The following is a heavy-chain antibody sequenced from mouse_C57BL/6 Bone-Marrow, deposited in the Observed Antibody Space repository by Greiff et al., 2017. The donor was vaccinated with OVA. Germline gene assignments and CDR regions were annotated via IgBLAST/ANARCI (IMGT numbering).Heavy chain of an antibody. CDR1: GYAFSRSW. D-gene: IGHD1-1*02. V-gene: IGHV1-82*01. J-gene: IGHJ1*03. CDR3: AYYGHWYFDV. CDR2: IYPGDGDT. Sequence: VQLQQSGPELVKPGASVKISCKASGYAFSRSWMNWVKQRPGKGLEWIGRIYPGDGDTNYNGKFKGKATLTAAKSSSTAYMQLSSLTSEDAAVYFCAYYGHWYFDVWGTGTTVTVSA.